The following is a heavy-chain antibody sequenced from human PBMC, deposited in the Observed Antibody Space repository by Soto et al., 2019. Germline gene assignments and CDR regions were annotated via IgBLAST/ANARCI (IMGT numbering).Heavy chain of an antibody. CDR1: VFTFSSYS. J-gene: IGHJ5*02. Sequence: HPGGSLRLSCAASVFTFSSYSMNWVRQAPGKGLEWVSYISSSSSTIYYADSVKGRFTISRDNAKNSLYLQMNSLRAEDTAVYYCARHPERIAQIGWFDPWGQGTLVTVSS. V-gene: IGHV3-48*01. D-gene: IGHD6-13*01. CDR3: ARHPERIAQIGWFDP. CDR2: ISSSSSTI.